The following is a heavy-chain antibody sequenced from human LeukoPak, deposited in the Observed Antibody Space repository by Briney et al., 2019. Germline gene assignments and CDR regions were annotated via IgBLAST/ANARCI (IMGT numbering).Heavy chain of an antibody. V-gene: IGHV5-51*01. J-gene: IGHJ3*02. CDR3: ARHTLERRKDNAFDI. D-gene: IGHD3-16*01. CDR1: VYTFSNYW. CDR2: IYPGDSDT. Sequence: GESLKISCKGSVYTFSNYWIGWVRQMPRKGLEWMGIIYPGDSDTRYSPSFQGQVTISADKSITTAYLQWRSLKASDTAIYYCARHTLERRKDNAFDIWGQGTMITVSS.